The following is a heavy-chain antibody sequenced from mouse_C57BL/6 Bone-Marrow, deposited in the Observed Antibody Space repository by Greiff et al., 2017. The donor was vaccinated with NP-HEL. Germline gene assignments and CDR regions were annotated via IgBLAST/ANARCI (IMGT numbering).Heavy chain of an antibody. V-gene: IGHV1-69*01. D-gene: IGHD2-4*01. J-gene: IGHJ3*01. CDR1: GYTFTSHW. CDR3: ARSPIYYDYDWFAY. Sequence: VQLQQPGAELVMPGALVKLSRKASGYTFTSHWMHWVKQRPGQGLEWIGEIDPSDSYTNYNQKFKGKSTLTVDKSSSTAYMQLSSLTSEYSAVYYCARSPIYYDYDWFAYWGQGTLVTVSA. CDR2: IDPSDSYT.